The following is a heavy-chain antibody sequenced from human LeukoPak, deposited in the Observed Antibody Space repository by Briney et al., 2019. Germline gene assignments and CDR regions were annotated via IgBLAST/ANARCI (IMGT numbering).Heavy chain of an antibody. CDR1: GFTFGDYA. D-gene: IGHD3-22*01. Sequence: PGGSLRLSCTTSGFTFGDYAMTWVRQAPGKGLEWLGFIGSKTSGGTTDYAASVKGRFTISRDDSKSIAYLQMNTLKTEDTAIYYCARGAFEYDTSGYYYTFDYWGQGSLVTVSS. CDR3: ARGAFEYDTSGYYYTFDY. J-gene: IGHJ4*02. CDR2: IGSKTSGGTT. V-gene: IGHV3-49*04.